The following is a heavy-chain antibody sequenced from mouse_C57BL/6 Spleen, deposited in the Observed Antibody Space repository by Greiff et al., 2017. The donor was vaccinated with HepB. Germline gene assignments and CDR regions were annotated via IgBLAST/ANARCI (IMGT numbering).Heavy chain of an antibody. CDR2: IYPGDGDT. CDR1: GYAFSSYW. Sequence: VQLQQSGAELVKPGASVKISCKASGYAFSSYWMNWVKQRPGKGLEWLGQIYPGDGDTNYNGKFKGKATLTADKASSTAYMQLSSLTSEDSAVYFCARGDFDLGIDYWGQGTTLTVSS. D-gene: IGHD2-13*01. CDR3: ARGDFDLGIDY. J-gene: IGHJ2*01. V-gene: IGHV1-80*01.